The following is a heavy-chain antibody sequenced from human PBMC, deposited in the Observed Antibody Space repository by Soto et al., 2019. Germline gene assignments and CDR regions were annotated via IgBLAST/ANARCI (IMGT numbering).Heavy chain of an antibody. CDR2: IYSGGST. CDR1: GFTVSSNY. V-gene: IGHV3-66*01. Sequence: GGSLRLSCAASGFTVSSNYMSWVRQAPGKGLEWVSVIYSGGSTYYADSVKGRFTISRDNSKNTLYLQMNSLRAEDTAVYYCASLYDSSAFDIWGQGTMVTVSS. J-gene: IGHJ3*02. D-gene: IGHD3-22*01. CDR3: ASLYDSSAFDI.